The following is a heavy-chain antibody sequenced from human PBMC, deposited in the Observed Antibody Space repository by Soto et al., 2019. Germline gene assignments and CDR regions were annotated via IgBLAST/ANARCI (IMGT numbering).Heavy chain of an antibody. J-gene: IGHJ6*03. CDR1: GFSCSRYC. CDR2: IKQDGSEK. Sequence: GGYLKISCAASGFSCSRYCMSCVRQAPGKGLEWVANIKQDGSEKYYVDSVKGRFTISRDNAKNSLYLQMNSLRAEDTAVYYCARAASYYMDVCGKGTTVTVSS. V-gene: IGHV3-7*04. CDR3: ARAASYYMDV.